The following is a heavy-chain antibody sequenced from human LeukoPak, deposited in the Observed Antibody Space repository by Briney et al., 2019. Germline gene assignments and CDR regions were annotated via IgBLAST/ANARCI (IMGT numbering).Heavy chain of an antibody. CDR2: ISYDGSNK. J-gene: IGHJ4*02. D-gene: IGHD1-26*01. Sequence: PGGSLRLSCAASGFTFSSYGIHWVRQAPGKGLEWVAVISYDGSNKYYADSVKGRFTISRDNSKNTLYLQMNSLRAEDTAVYYCAKQAQGSLNVGSYYFDYWGQGTLVTVSS. V-gene: IGHV3-30*18. CDR3: AKQAQGSLNVGSYYFDY. CDR1: GFTFSSYG.